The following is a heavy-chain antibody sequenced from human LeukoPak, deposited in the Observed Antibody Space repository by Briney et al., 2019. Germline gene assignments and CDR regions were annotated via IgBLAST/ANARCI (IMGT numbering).Heavy chain of an antibody. J-gene: IGHJ4*02. CDR1: SGSISSGSYY. Sequence: PSETLSLTCTVSSGSISSGSYYWSWIRQPAGKGLEWIGRIYTSGSTNYNPSLKSRVTISVDTSKNQFSLKLSSVTAADTAVYYCAREGQGYSYGNFDYCGQGSLVTVSS. D-gene: IGHD5-18*01. CDR3: AREGQGYSYGNFDY. CDR2: IYTSGST. V-gene: IGHV4-61*02.